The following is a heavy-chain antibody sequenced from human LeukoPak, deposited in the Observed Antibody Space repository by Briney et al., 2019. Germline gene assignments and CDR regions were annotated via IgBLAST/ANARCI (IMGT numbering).Heavy chain of an antibody. CDR1: EFTFSSYA. V-gene: IGHV3-23*01. CDR2: ITSSGDRT. CDR3: AKWLGSGTYINFDF. Sequence: GGSLRLSCAASEFTFSSYAMSWVRQAPGRGLEWVSSITSSGDRTYYADSVQGRFTISRDNSKSTLYLQMNSLRAEDTAVYYCAKWLGSGTYINFDFWGQGTLVTVSS. D-gene: IGHD3-10*01. J-gene: IGHJ4*02.